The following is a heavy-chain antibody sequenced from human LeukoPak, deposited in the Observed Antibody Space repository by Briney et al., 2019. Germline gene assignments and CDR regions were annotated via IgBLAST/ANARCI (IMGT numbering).Heavy chain of an antibody. D-gene: IGHD2-2*01. CDR2: ISGSGGST. CDR1: GFTFSSYA. CDR3: ARWPLYCSSTSCYDADY. J-gene: IGHJ4*02. Sequence: GGSLRLSCAASGFTFSSYAMSWVRQAPGKGLEWVSAISGSGGSTYYADSVKGRFTISRDNAKNSLYLQMNSLRAEDTAVYYCARWPLYCSSTSCYDADYWGQGTLVTVSS. V-gene: IGHV3-23*01.